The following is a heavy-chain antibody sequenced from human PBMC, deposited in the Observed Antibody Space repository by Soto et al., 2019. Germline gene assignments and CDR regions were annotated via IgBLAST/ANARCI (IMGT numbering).Heavy chain of an antibody. V-gene: IGHV4-39*01. CDR3: ARHDGFSSGWIFDY. J-gene: IGHJ4*01. CDR1: GGSIASSHYS. Sequence: SETLSLTCTVSGGSIASSHYSWGWIRQPPGKTLEWIGTIYYHGNTYSNPSLKSRVTISVDTSNNQLSLKLRSVTAADTAVYYCARHDGFSSGWIFDYWGHGTLVTVSS. CDR2: IYYHGNT. D-gene: IGHD6-19*01.